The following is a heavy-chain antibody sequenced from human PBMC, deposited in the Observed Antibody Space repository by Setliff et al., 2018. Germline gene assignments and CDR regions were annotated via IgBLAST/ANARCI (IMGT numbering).Heavy chain of an antibody. D-gene: IGHD4-17*01. CDR2: ISTYNGNT. CDR1: GYTFISYS. J-gene: IGHJ4*02. Sequence: ASVKVSCKASGYTFISYSINWVRQAPGQGLEWMGWISTYNGNTNYAQKLRGRVTMTTDTSTSTAHMELRSLRSDDTAVYYCARAPTVTTSLYFDYWGQGTLVTVS. CDR3: ARAPTVTTSLYFDY. V-gene: IGHV1-18*01.